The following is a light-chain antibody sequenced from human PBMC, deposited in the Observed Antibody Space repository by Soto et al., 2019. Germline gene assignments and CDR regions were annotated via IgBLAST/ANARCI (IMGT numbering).Light chain of an antibody. CDR2: LGS. J-gene: IGKJ1*01. Sequence: DIVMTQSPLSLPVTPGESASISCRSSQSLLHNNGYNYFDWYLQKPGQSPQLLIYLGSNRASGVPDRFSGSGSGTDFTLKISRVEAEDVGVYYCMQALQTPWTFGQGTKVDIK. V-gene: IGKV2-28*01. CDR3: MQALQTPWT. CDR1: QSLLHNNGYNY.